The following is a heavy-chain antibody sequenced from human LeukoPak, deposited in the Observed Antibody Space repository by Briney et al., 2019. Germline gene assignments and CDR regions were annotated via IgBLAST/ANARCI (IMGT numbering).Heavy chain of an antibody. J-gene: IGHJ4*02. Sequence: GGSLRLSCAASGFTVSGTYMSWVRQAPGKGLEWVSVIYTAGNTFYADSVKGRFTISRDNSKNTLYLQMNSLRAEDTAVYYCSRERVGPTGGEWGQGTLVTVSS. CDR3: SRERVGPTGGE. CDR2: IYTAGNT. D-gene: IGHD1-26*01. CDR1: GFTVSGTY. V-gene: IGHV3-66*01.